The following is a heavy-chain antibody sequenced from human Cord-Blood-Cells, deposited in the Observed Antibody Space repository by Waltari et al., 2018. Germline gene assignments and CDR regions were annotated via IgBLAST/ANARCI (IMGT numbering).Heavy chain of an antibody. D-gene: IGHD1-26*01. J-gene: IGHJ4*02. V-gene: IGHV3-7*01. Sequence: EVQLVESGGGLVQPGGSLRLSCAASGFTFSSYWMSWVGHAPGKGLEWVANIKQDGSEKYYVDSVKGRFTISRDNAKNSLYLQMNSLRAEDTAVYYCARDCPADLWELLDYWGQGTLVTVSS. CDR2: IKQDGSEK. CDR3: ARDCPADLWELLDY. CDR1: GFTFSSYW.